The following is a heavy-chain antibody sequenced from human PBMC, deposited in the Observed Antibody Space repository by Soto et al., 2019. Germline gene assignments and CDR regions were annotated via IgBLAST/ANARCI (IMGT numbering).Heavy chain of an antibody. CDR1: GGSISSSSYY. V-gene: IGHV4-39*01. Sequence: SETLSLTCTVSGGSISSSSYYWGWIRQPPGKGLEWIGSIYYSGSTYYNPSLKSRVTISVDTSKNQFSLKLSSVTAADTAVYYCARHTYYYDSSGVVFSVPGSPFDYWGQGTLVTVSS. J-gene: IGHJ4*02. D-gene: IGHD3-22*01. CDR3: ARHTYYYDSSGVVFSVPGSPFDY. CDR2: IYYSGST.